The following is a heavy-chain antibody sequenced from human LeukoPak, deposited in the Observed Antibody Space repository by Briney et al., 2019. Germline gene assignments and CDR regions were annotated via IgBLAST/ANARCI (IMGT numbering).Heavy chain of an antibody. CDR1: GYTFTGYY. CDR2: INPNSGGT. CDR3: AREANTCYDYVWGSCDFDY. D-gene: IGHD3-16*01. V-gene: IGHV1-2*06. J-gene: IGHJ4*02. Sequence: ASVKVSCKASGYTFTGYYMHWVRQAPGQGLEWMGRINPNSGGTNYAQKFQGRVTMTRDTSISTAYMELSRLRSDDTAVYYCAREANTCYDYVWGSCDFDYWGQGTLVTVSS.